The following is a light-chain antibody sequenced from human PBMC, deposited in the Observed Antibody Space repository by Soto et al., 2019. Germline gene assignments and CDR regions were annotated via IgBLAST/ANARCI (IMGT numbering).Light chain of an antibody. CDR3: QQSYSTPRP. J-gene: IGKJ1*01. CDR2: AAS. V-gene: IGKV1-39*01. Sequence: DIQMTQSPSSLSASVGDRVTITCRASQSISSYLNWYQQKPGQAPKLLIYAASSLQSGVPSRFSGSGSGTDFTLTISSLQPEDFATYYCQQSYSTPRPFGQETKLQIK. CDR1: QSISSY.